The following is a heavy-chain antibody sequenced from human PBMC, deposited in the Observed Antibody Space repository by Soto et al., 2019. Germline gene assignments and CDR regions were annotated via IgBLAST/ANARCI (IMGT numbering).Heavy chain of an antibody. CDR3: ARDNYYDSSGYYLNWFDP. CDR2: IWYDGSNK. V-gene: IGHV3-33*01. J-gene: IGHJ5*02. D-gene: IGHD3-22*01. CDR1: GFTFSSYG. Sequence: GGALRLSGAASGFTFSSYGMHWVRQDPGKGLEWVAVIWYDGSNKYYADSVKGRFTISRDNSKNTLYLQMNSLRAEDTAVYYCARDNYYDSSGYYLNWFDPWGQGTLVTVSS.